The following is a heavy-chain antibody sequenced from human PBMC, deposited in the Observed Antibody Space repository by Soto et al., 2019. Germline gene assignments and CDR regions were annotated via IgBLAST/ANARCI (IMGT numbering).Heavy chain of an antibody. Sequence: SETLSLTCNVSGGSITTTTNYWGWVRQPPGRGLEWIATIFYSGSTYYNPSLKSRVTISVDTSKNQFSLKVNSVTAADTAAYYCARRIFGVQSNAFNSWGQGTLVTVSS. V-gene: IGHV4-39*01. CDR1: GGSITTTTNY. D-gene: IGHD3-3*01. CDR3: ARRIFGVQSNAFNS. J-gene: IGHJ4*02. CDR2: IFYSGST.